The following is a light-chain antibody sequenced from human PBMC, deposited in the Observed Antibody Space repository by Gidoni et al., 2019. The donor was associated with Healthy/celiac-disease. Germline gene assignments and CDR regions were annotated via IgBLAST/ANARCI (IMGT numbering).Light chain of an antibody. V-gene: IGKV3-15*01. Sequence: EIVMTQSPATLSVSPGERATLSCRASQSVSSNLAWYQQKPGRAPRLLIYGASTRATGIPARFSGSGSGTGFTLTISSLQSEDFAVYFCQQYNNWPLWTFGQGTKVEIK. J-gene: IGKJ1*01. CDR2: GAS. CDR3: QQYNNWPLWT. CDR1: QSVSSN.